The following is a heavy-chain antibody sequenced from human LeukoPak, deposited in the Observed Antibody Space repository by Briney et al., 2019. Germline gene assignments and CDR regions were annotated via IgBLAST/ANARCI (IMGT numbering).Heavy chain of an antibody. CDR1: GFTFSSYA. Sequence: TGGSLRLSCAASGFTFSSYAMSWVRQAPGKGLEWVSAISGSGGSTYYADSVKGRFTISRDNSMNTLSLQMNSLRAEDTPLYYCAKSSSWTYHYLDYWGQGALVTVSS. D-gene: IGHD6-13*01. V-gene: IGHV3-23*01. J-gene: IGHJ4*02. CDR3: AKSSSWTYHYLDY. CDR2: ISGSGGST.